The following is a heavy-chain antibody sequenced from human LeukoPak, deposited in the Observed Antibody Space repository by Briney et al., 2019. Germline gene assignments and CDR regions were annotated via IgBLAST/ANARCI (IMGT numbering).Heavy chain of an antibody. D-gene: IGHD3-16*02. CDR2: INPNSGGT. Sequence: ASVKVSCKASGYTFTSYYMHWVRQAPGQGLEWMGWINPNSGGTNYAQKFQGRVTMTRDTSISTAYMELSRLRSDDTAVYYCARVGGREITFGGVILKPRGAYYFDYWGQGTLVTVSS. CDR1: GYTFTSYY. CDR3: ARVGGREITFGGVILKPRGAYYFDY. V-gene: IGHV1-2*02. J-gene: IGHJ4*02.